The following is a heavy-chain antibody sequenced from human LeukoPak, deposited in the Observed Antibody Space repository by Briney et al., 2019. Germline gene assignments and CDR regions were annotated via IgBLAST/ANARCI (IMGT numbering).Heavy chain of an antibody. D-gene: IGHD5-12*01. J-gene: IGHJ4*02. CDR3: AREIISGYDLLNFDY. Sequence: AASVKVSCKASGGTFSSYAISWVRQAPGQGLEWMGGIIPIFGTANYAQKFQGRVTITTDESTSTAYMELSSLRSEDTAVYYCAREIISGYDLLNFDYWGQGTLVTVSS. CDR2: IIPIFGTA. V-gene: IGHV1-69*05. CDR1: GGTFSSYA.